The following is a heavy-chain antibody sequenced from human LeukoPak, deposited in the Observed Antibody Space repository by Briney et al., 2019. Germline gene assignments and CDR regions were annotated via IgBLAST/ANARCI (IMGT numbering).Heavy chain of an antibody. CDR3: ASVVGATTGLDY. Sequence: ATVTVSCKASGYTFTSYYMHWVRQAPGQGLEWMGIINPSGGSTSYAQKFQGRVTMTRDMSTSTVYMELSSLRSEDTAVYYCASVVGATTGLDYWGQGTLVTVSS. D-gene: IGHD1-26*01. CDR1: GYTFTSYY. J-gene: IGHJ4*02. CDR2: INPSGGST. V-gene: IGHV1-46*01.